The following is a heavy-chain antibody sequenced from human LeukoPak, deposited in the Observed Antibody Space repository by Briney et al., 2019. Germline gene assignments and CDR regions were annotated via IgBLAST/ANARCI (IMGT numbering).Heavy chain of an antibody. D-gene: IGHD3-10*01. Sequence: GSLTLSCAASGFTFSIYWMTWVRQAPGKGLEWVANIKQDGSEKYYVDSAKGRFTISRDNAKNSLYLQMNSLRAEDTAVYYCVRGSSGTVVRGISWAWFDPWGQGTLVTVSS. V-gene: IGHV3-7*05. CDR2: IKQDGSEK. CDR3: VRGSSGTVVRGISWAWFDP. J-gene: IGHJ5*02. CDR1: GFTFSIYW.